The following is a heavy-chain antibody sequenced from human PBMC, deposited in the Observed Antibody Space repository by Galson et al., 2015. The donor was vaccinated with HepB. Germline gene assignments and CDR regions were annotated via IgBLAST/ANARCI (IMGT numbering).Heavy chain of an antibody. CDR1: GFIFSDYY. CDR3: AGQYYYESSGYLEGGY. CDR2: ISRSGGTI. V-gene: IGHV3-11*01. Sequence: SLRLSCAASGFIFSDYYMSWIRQAPGKGLEWVSYISRSGGTIYYADSVEGRFTISRDNAKNSLYLQMNSLRAEDTAVYYCAGQYYYESSGYLEGGYWGRGALVTVSS. J-gene: IGHJ4*02. D-gene: IGHD3-22*01.